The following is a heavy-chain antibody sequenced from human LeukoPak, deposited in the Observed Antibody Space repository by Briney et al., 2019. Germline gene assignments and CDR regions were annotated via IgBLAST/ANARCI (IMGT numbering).Heavy chain of an antibody. Sequence: SQTLSLTCAVSGASISSGGYSWSWIRQPPGKGLEWIGCTSYSGNTYYNPSLKSRVTISVNTSKNQFSLKLSSVTAADTAVYYCARLTAAGEEYFDYWGQGTLVTVSS. CDR3: ARLTAAGEEYFDY. CDR1: GASISSGGYS. J-gene: IGHJ4*02. V-gene: IGHV4-30-4*07. D-gene: IGHD6-13*01. CDR2: TSYSGNT.